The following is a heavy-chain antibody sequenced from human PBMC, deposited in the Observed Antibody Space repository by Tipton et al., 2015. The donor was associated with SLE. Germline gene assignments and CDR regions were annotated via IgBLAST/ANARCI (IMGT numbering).Heavy chain of an antibody. J-gene: IGHJ4*02. CDR2: INPNSGGT. V-gene: IGHV1-2*02. Sequence: QLVQSGAEVKKPGASVKVSCKASGYTFTGYYMHWVRQAPGQGLEWMGWINPNSGGTNYAQKFQGRVTMTRDTSISTAYMALSRLRSDDTAVYYCARRCPSGSYPFDYWGQGTLVTVSS. CDR3: ARRCPSGSYPFDY. CDR1: GYTFTGYY. D-gene: IGHD3-10*01.